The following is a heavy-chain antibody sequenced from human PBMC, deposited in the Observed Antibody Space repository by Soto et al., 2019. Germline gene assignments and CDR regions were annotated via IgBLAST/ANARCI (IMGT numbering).Heavy chain of an antibody. J-gene: IGHJ4*02. CDR3: ERGVSSWYFDY. V-gene: IGHV6-1*01. D-gene: IGHD2-15*01. CDR2: TYYRSQWYS. CDR1: GDSVSSNGAA. Sequence: PSQTLSLTCAISGDSVSSNGAAWHWIRQSPSRGLEWLGKTYYRSQWYSDYAVSVKSRITINPDTSKNQFSLQVNSVTPEDTATYYCERGVSSWYFDYSGQGTLVTVYS.